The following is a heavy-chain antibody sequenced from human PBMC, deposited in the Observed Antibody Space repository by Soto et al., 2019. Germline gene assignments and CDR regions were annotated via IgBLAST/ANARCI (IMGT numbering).Heavy chain of an antibody. CDR2: INPNGCST. J-gene: IGHJ1*01. CDR1: GYIFTNYY. CDR3: ARDLTSGDY. Sequence: QVQLVQSGAEVKNPGASVKLSCKASGYIFTNYYIHWVRQAPGQGLEWMAIINPNGCSTNYAQEFQGRVSMARDTFTNTVYMELSSLRSEDTAIYYCARDLTSGDYWGQGTLVTVSP. V-gene: IGHV1-46*01. D-gene: IGHD2-21*01.